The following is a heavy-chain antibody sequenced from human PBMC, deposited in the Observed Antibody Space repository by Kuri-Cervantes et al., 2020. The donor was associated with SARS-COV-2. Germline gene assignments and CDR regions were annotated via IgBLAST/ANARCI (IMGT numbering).Heavy chain of an antibody. J-gene: IGHJ6*03. Sequence: ASVMISCNASGYTFTSYGISWFRQAPGQGLEWMGWINPNSGGTNYAQKFQGRVTMTRDTSISTAYMELSRLRSADTAVYYCARGVFITNPPSYYYYMDVWGKGTTVTVSS. CDR1: GYTFTSYG. CDR3: ARGVFITNPPSYYYYMDV. D-gene: IGHD3-3*01. V-gene: IGHV1-2*02. CDR2: INPNSGGT.